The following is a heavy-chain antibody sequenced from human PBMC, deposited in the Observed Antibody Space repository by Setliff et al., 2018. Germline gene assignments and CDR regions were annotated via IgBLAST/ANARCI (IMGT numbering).Heavy chain of an antibody. CDR3: ARDRFYNSWSGTSITAPHDAFDI. Sequence: ASVKVSCKASGYTLTNHYMRWVRQAPGQGLEWMGIINPSGGLTRYAQKFQGRVTMTRDTSTSTVYMEVISLRSEDTAVYFCARDRFYNSWSGTSITAPHDAFDIWGQGTMVTVSS. CDR2: INPSGGLT. V-gene: IGHV1-46*03. J-gene: IGHJ3*02. CDR1: GYTLTNHY. D-gene: IGHD3-3*01.